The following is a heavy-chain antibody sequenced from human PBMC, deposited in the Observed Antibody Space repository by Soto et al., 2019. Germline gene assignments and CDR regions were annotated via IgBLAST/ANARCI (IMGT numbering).Heavy chain of an antibody. D-gene: IGHD1-20*01. CDR2: IYYSGST. Sequence: PSETLSLTCTVYGGSISSSSYYWGWICQRPGKGLEWIGSIYYSGSTYYNPSLKSRVTISVDTSKNQFSLKLSSVTAADTAVYYCARLSISYAFDIWGQGTMVTVSS. CDR3: ARLSISYAFDI. J-gene: IGHJ3*02. V-gene: IGHV4-39*01. CDR1: GGSISSSSYY.